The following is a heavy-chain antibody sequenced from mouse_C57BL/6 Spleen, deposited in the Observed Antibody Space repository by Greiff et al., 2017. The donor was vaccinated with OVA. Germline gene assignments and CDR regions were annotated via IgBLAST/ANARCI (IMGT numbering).Heavy chain of an antibody. Sequence: QVQLKESGPGLVAPSQSLSITCTVSGFSLTSYGVHWVRQPPGKGLEWLVVIWSDGSTTYNSALKSRLSISKDNSKSQVFLKMNSLQTDDTAMYDCARVYDYDRGDGMDYWGQGTSVTVSS. CDR2: IWSDGST. CDR1: GFSLTSYG. CDR3: ARVYDYDRGDGMDY. V-gene: IGHV2-6*03. D-gene: IGHD2-4*01. J-gene: IGHJ4*01.